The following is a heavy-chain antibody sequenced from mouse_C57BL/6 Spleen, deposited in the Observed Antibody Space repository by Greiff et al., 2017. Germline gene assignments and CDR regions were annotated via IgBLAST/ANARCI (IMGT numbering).Heavy chain of an antibody. J-gene: IGHJ1*03. CDR1: GYSFTDYN. Sequence: EVQLQQSGPELVKPGASVKISCKASGYSFTDYNMNWVKQSNGKSLEWIGVINPNYGTTSYNQKFKGKATLTVDQSSSTAYMQRNSLTSEDSAVDYCARNNYYGSSYGYFDVWGTGTTVTVSS. V-gene: IGHV1-39*01. CDR3: ARNNYYGSSYGYFDV. CDR2: INPNYGTT. D-gene: IGHD1-1*01.